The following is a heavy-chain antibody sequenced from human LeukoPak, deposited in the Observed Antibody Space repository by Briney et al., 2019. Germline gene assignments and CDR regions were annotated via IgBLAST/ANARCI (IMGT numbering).Heavy chain of an antibody. D-gene: IGHD6-19*01. CDR3: PRQSYASGWNPFDY. V-gene: IGHV3-23*01. CDR2: ISGGGITT. Sequence: GGSLRLSCAASGFTFSSFAMSWVRQAPGKGLEWVSTISGGGITTYYADSAKGRFTISRDNSKTTLYLQMNSLTAEDTAVYYCPRQSYASGWNPFDYWGQGILVTVSS. CDR1: GFTFSSFA. J-gene: IGHJ4*02.